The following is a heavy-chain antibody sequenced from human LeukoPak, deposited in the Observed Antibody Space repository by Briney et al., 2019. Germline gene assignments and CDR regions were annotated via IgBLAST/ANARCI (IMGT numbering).Heavy chain of an antibody. D-gene: IGHD3-3*01. CDR1: GGSISSYY. Sequence: SETLSLTCTVSGGSISSYYWSWIRQPPGKGLEWIGYIYYSGSTNYNPSLKSRVTISVDTSKNQFSLKLSSVTAADTAVYYCARSAWSGYSTGYYYMDVWGKGTTVTVSS. CDR3: ARSAWSGYSTGYYYMDV. V-gene: IGHV4-59*01. J-gene: IGHJ6*03. CDR2: IYYSGST.